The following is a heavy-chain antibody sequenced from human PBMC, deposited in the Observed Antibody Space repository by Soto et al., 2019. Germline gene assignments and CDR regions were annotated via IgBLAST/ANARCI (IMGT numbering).Heavy chain of an antibody. D-gene: IGHD1-26*01. CDR3: GRGRSGQIVIFY. J-gene: IGHJ4*02. Sequence: ASVKVSCKTSGYTFTGHYIHWVRQAPQQGPEWMGEIGPESGATRSSGKFRGRVTMTMDTSITTVYMELRNLSPDDTAVYYCGRGRSGQIVIFYWGQGTPVTVSS. V-gene: IGHV1-2*02. CDR2: IGPESGAT. CDR1: GYTFTGHY.